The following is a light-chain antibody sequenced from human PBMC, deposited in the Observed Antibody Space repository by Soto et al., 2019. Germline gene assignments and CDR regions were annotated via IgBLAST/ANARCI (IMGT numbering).Light chain of an antibody. CDR2: GSS. Sequence: IVMTQSPATLSVSPGEGVTLSCRASENVGTNLAWYQQKPGQAPRLLIYGSSTRATGIPATFXGSGSGTXXXXXXXXLQSEESAIYYCQQYNNWGLSFGGGTKVEIK. V-gene: IGKV3D-15*01. CDR3: QQYNNWGLS. J-gene: IGKJ4*01. CDR1: ENVGTN.